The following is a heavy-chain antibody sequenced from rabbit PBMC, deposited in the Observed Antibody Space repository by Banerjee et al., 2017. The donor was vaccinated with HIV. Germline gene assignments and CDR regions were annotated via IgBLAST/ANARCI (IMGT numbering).Heavy chain of an antibody. CDR1: GFDFSSSA. CDR3: ARDLAGVIGWNFGW. D-gene: IGHD4-1*01. Sequence: QSLEESGGGLVKPEGSLTLTCKASGFDFSSSAMCWVRQAPGKRPEWIACIYAVTGKAVYASWAKGRFTFSKTSSTTVTLQMTSLTAADTATYFCARDLAGVIGWNFGWWGPGTLVTVS. J-gene: IGHJ4*01. V-gene: IGHV1S40*01. CDR2: IYAVTGKA.